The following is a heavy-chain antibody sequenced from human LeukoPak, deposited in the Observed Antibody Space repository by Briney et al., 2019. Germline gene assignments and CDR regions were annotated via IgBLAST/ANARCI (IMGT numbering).Heavy chain of an antibody. V-gene: IGHV3-30*18. CDR3: AKGTAAAAQYFQH. CDR1: GFTVSGIY. Sequence: GGSLRLSCAASGFTVSGIYMNWVRQAPGKGLEWVAVISYDGSNKYYADSVKGRFTISRDNSKNTLYLQMNSLRAEDTAVYYCAKGTAAAAQYFQHWGQGTLVTVSS. CDR2: ISYDGSNK. J-gene: IGHJ1*01. D-gene: IGHD6-13*01.